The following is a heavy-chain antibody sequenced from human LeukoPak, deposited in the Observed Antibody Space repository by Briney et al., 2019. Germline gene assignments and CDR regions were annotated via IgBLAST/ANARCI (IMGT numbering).Heavy chain of an antibody. CDR1: GGSINSY. Sequence: SETLSLTCTVSGGSINSYWSWIRQPAGKGLEWIGRISGSGTITYNPALQSRLSISIDTSKNQFSLKVSSVTAADTAVYYCASLTTADAFDIWGQGTMVTVSS. CDR3: ASLTTADAFDI. J-gene: IGHJ3*02. V-gene: IGHV4-4*07. CDR2: ISGSGTI. D-gene: IGHD3-22*01.